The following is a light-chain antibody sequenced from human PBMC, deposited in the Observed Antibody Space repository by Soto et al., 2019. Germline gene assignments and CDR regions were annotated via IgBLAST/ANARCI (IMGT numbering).Light chain of an antibody. CDR3: QVWDSSTVV. J-gene: IGLJ3*02. CDR2: RDT. CDR1: KIGGKY. Sequence: SYELTQPLSVSVALGQTARITCGGNKIGGKYVHWYQLNPGQAPVLVIYRDTNRPSGIPERFSGSNSGNTATLVISGAQVGDDADYFCQVWDSSTVVFGGGTKVTVL. V-gene: IGLV3-9*01.